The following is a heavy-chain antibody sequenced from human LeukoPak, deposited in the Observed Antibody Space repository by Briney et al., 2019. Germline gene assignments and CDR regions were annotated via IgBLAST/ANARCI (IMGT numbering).Heavy chain of an antibody. CDR3: AVDCTNGVCYTDY. Sequence: PSVTLSLTCTVSGGSISSSSYYWGWIRQPPGKGLEWIGSIYYSGSTYYNPSLKSRVTISVDTSKNQFSLKLSSVTAADTAVYYCAVDCTNGVCYTDYWGQGTLVTVSS. D-gene: IGHD2-8*01. V-gene: IGHV4-39*01. CDR1: GGSISSSSYY. J-gene: IGHJ4*02. CDR2: IYYSGST.